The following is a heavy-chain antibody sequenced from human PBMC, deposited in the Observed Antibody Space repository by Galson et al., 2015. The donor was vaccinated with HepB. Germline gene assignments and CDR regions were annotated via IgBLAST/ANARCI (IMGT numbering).Heavy chain of an antibody. J-gene: IGHJ5*02. CDR2: ISYDGSNK. D-gene: IGHD6-13*01. CDR1: GFTFSSYG. Sequence: SLRLSCAASGFTFSSYGMHWVRQAPGKGLEWVAVISYDGSNKYYADSVKGRFTISRDNSKNTLYLQMNSLRAEDTAVYYCAKSGLVAAAGTSWFDPWGQGTLVTVSS. V-gene: IGHV3-30*18. CDR3: AKSGLVAAAGTSWFDP.